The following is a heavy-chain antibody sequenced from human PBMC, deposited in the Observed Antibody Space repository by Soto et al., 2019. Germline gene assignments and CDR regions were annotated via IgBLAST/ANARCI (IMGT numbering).Heavy chain of an antibody. Sequence: QLVESGGQLVQPGGSLRLSCGAAGFTFKSYDMNWVRQAPGKGLEWIAYISHSGDTIYYADSVKGRFTVSRDNAKNSLYLQMNDLRGGDTAVYYCSSQNRPPGVPPSIFKPFDVWGQGTMLTVSS. CDR2: ISHSGDTI. CDR3: SSQNRPPGVPPSIFKPFDV. CDR1: GFTFKSYD. J-gene: IGHJ3*01. V-gene: IGHV3-48*03. D-gene: IGHD2-2*02.